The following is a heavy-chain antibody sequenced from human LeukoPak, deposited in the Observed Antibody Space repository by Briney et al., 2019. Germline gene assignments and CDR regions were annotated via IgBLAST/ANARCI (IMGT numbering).Heavy chain of an antibody. D-gene: IGHD3-10*01. CDR2: IIPILGIA. J-gene: IGHJ4*02. V-gene: IGHV1-69*10. Sequence: SVKVSCKASGYTFTSYYMHWVRQAPGQGLEWMGGIIPILGIANYAQKFQGRVTITADKSTSTAYMELSSLRSEDTAVYYCAREPNYGSGSYLDYWGQGTLVTVSS. CDR3: AREPNYGSGSYLDY. CDR1: GYTFTSYY.